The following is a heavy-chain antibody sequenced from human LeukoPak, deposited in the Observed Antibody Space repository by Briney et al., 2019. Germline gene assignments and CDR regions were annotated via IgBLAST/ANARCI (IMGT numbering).Heavy chain of an antibody. V-gene: IGHV3-20*04. CDR1: GFTFDEYG. CDR3: ARGTLKAAATDFDY. D-gene: IGHD6-13*01. CDR2: INWNGGST. Sequence: GGSLNPSCGASGFTFDEYGVSWVRQAPGKGREWGSGINWNGGSTGYADSVKGRFTISRHNAKSSLYLQMNSLRAEDTALYYCARGTLKAAATDFDYWGQGTLVTVSS. J-gene: IGHJ4*02.